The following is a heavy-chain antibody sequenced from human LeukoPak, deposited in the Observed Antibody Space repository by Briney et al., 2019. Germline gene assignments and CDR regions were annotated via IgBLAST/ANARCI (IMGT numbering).Heavy chain of an antibody. CDR1: GFTFSSYS. CDR3: ARDMRRSVRDGYNYDAFDI. CDR2: ISNSGSTI. D-gene: IGHD5-24*01. Sequence: GGSLRLSCAASGFTFSSYSMNWVRQAPGKGLEWVSDISNSGSTIYYADSVKGRFTNSRDNAKNSMYLQMNSMRDEDTAVYYCARDMRRSVRDGYNYDAFDIWGQGTMVTVSS. J-gene: IGHJ3*02. V-gene: IGHV3-48*02.